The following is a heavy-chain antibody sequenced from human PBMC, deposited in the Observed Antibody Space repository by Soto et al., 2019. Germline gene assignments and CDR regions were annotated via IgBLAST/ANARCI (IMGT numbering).Heavy chain of an antibody. D-gene: IGHD3-9*01. J-gene: IGHJ4*02. Sequence: QVQLQESGPGLVKPSGTLSLTCAVSGGSISSSNWWSWVRQPPGKGLEWIGEIYHSGSTNYNPSLKSRVTISVDKSKNQFSLKMSSVTAADTAVYYCARGHGPGDILTGEGDFDYWGQGTLFTVSS. CDR3: ARGHGPGDILTGEGDFDY. CDR1: GGSISSSNW. V-gene: IGHV4-4*02. CDR2: IYHSGST.